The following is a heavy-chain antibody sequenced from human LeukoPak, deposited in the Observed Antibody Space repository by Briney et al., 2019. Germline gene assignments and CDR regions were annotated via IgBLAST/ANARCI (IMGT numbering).Heavy chain of an antibody. CDR1: GDSISSSSYY. CDR3: ASTSLRLSPAAGDWFDP. J-gene: IGHJ5*02. CDR2: IYYSGST. Sequence: SETLSLACTVSGDSISSSSYYWGWIRQPPGKGLEWIGTIYYSGSTYYNPSLKSRVTISVDTSKNQFSLKLSSVTAADTAVYYCASTSLRLSPAAGDWFDPWGQGTLVTVSS. D-gene: IGHD6-13*01. V-gene: IGHV4-39*01.